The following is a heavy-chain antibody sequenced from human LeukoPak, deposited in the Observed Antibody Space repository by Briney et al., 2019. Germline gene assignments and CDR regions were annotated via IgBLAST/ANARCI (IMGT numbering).Heavy chain of an antibody. V-gene: IGHV3-74*01. CDR3: ARDLGMAFDP. J-gene: IGHJ5*02. Sequence: GGSLRLSCVASGFPFSSYWMHWVRQAPGKGLVWVSRINGDGSRTNYADSVKGRFTISRDNAKSTLYLQMNSLRAEDTAVYYCARDLGMAFDPWGQGTLVTVSS. CDR1: GFPFSSYW. D-gene: IGHD5-24*01. CDR2: INGDGSRT.